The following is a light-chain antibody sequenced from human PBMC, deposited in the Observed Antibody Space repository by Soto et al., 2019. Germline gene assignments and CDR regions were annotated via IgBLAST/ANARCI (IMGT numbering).Light chain of an antibody. CDR1: KSDIGVYDF. CDR3: KSYAGSNPYV. V-gene: IGLV2-8*01. CDR2: EVV. J-gene: IGLJ1*01. Sequence: QSALTQPHSASGSPGQSVTIFCTGTKSDIGVYDFVSWYQHHPGKAPRLIIYEVVQRPSGVPDRFSGSKSGNTASLTVSGLQAADDADYFFKSYAGSNPYVFGSGTKVTVL.